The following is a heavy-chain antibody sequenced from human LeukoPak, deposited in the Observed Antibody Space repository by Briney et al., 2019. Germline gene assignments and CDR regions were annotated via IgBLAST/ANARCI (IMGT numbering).Heavy chain of an antibody. V-gene: IGHV4-30-2*01. CDR2: IYHSGST. CDR3: ARDAPSSSHFDY. D-gene: IGHD6-13*01. J-gene: IGHJ4*02. CDR1: GGSISSAGYS. Sequence: SETLSLTCAVSGGSISSAGYSWRWIRQPPGTGLEWIGYIYHSGSTYYNPSLKSRVTISVDRSKNQFSLKLSSVTAADTAVYYCARDAPSSSHFDYWGQGTLVTVSS.